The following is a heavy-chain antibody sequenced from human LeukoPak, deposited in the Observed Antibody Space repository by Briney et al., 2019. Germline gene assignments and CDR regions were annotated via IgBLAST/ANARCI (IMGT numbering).Heavy chain of an antibody. CDR1: GGSISSGDYY. CDR3: ARDLWFGRNWFDP. D-gene: IGHD3-10*01. J-gene: IGHJ5*02. V-gene: IGHV4-39*07. CDR2: INHSGST. Sequence: PSETLSLTCTVSGGSISSGDYYWSWIRQPPGKGLEWIGEINHSGSTNYNPSLKSRVTISVDTSKNQFSLKLSSVTAADTAVYYCARDLWFGRNWFDPWGQGTLVTVSS.